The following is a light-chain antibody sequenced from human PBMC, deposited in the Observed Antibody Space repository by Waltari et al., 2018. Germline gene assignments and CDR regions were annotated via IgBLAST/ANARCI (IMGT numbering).Light chain of an antibody. Sequence: DIQLTQSPSLLSASVGDRVTITCRASRGISRYLAWYQQKPGQAPKLLISLASTLQSGVPSRFSGSGSGTEFYLTSSTLRPEDFATYYCQQFNSYPRLTFGGGTKVEMK. CDR2: LAS. V-gene: IGKV1-9*01. CDR3: QQFNSYPRLT. CDR1: RGISRY. J-gene: IGKJ4*01.